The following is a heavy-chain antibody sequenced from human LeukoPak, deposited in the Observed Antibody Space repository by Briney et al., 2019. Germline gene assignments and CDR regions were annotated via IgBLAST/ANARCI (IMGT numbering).Heavy chain of an antibody. CDR3: ARVVWLYYYYYYMDV. D-gene: IGHD3-22*01. CDR1: GFTFSSYE. J-gene: IGHJ6*03. CDR2: ISSSGSTI. V-gene: IGHV3-48*03. Sequence: GGSLRLSCAASGFTFSSYEMNWVRQAPGKGLEWVSYISSSGSTIYYADSVKGRFTISRDNAKNSPYLQMNSLRAEDTAVYYCARVVWLYYYYYYMDVWGKGTTVTVSS.